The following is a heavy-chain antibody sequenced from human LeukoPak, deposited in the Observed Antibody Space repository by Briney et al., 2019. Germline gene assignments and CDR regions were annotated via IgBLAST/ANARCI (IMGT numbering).Heavy chain of an antibody. CDR1: GFTFSNNA. Sequence: GGSLRLSCAASGFTFSNNAMHWVRQAPGKGLEWVSSISGGGGETYYVDSVKGRFIISRDNSKNTLYLQMNSLRAEDTAVYYCARDVRWELKPMDVWGKGTTVTISS. J-gene: IGHJ6*03. D-gene: IGHD1-26*01. CDR2: ISGGGGET. V-gene: IGHV3-23*01. CDR3: ARDVRWELKPMDV.